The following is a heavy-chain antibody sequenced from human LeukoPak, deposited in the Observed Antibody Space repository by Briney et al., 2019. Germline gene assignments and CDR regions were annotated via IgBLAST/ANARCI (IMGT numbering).Heavy chain of an antibody. D-gene: IGHD1-26*01. J-gene: IGHJ4*02. CDR1: EFTFSSYW. CDR2: INSDGSST. CDR3: AGWWELALFNY. V-gene: IGHV3-74*01. Sequence: GGSLRLSCAASEFTFSSYWMHWVRQAPGKGLVWVSRINSDGSSTSYADSVKGRFTISRDNAKNTLYLQMNSLRAEDTAVYYCAGWWELALFNYWGQGTLVTVSS.